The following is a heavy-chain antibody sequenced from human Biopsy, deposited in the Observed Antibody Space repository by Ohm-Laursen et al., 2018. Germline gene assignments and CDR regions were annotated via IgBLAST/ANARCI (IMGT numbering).Heavy chain of an antibody. CDR2: MIPSSGKT. CDR1: GYSFSTYD. Sequence: ASVKVSCKASGYSFSTYDVNWVRQARGQGLEWMGWMIPSSGKTGYAQRFQGRVTLTMNTSISTAYMELSGLRSEDMAVYFCARGYSRRVSIFEASIYWFDTWGQGTLVTVSS. D-gene: IGHD6-6*01. V-gene: IGHV1-8*01. CDR3: ARGYSRRVSIFEASIYWFDT. J-gene: IGHJ5*02.